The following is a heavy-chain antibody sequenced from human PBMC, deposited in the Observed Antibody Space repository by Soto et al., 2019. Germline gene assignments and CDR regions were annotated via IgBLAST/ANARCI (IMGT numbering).Heavy chain of an antibody. CDR1: GFTFGKYT. CDR3: ARGSRKDFWYASDV. J-gene: IGHJ6*02. CDR2: IAFDGSNT. Sequence: QEQLVEFGGDMVQPERSLRLSCAASGFTFGKYTIHWVRQAPGKGLEWVALIAFDGSNTYYADSVKGRFTVSRDNSKNTLYLQMNSLRPDDTAIYYCARGSRKDFWYASDVWGQGTTVTVSS. D-gene: IGHD6-13*01. V-gene: IGHV3-30-3*01.